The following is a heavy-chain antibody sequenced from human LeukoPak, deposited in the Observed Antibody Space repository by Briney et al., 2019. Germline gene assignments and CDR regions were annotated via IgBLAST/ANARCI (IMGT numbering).Heavy chain of an antibody. CDR2: INWNGGST. V-gene: IGHV3-20*04. CDR3: AGDSTYYDFWSGSRYYYYYMDV. Sequence: GGSLRLSCAASGFTFDDYGMSWVRQAPGKGLEWVSGINWNGGSTGYADSVKGRFTISRDNAKNSLYLQMNSLRAEDTALYYCAGDSTYYDFWSGSRYYYYYMDVWGKGTTVTVSS. CDR1: GFTFDDYG. J-gene: IGHJ6*03. D-gene: IGHD3-3*01.